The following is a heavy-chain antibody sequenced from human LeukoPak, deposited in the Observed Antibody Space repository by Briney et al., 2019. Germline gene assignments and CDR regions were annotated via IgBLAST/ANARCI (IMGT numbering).Heavy chain of an antibody. D-gene: IGHD1-14*01. CDR3: AKDTTPPKAGFDP. CDR1: GFTFSRNG. V-gene: IGHV3-30*02. J-gene: IGHJ5*02. CDR2: IRYDGSNK. Sequence: GGSLRLSCVASGFTFSRNGMHWVRQAPGKGLEWVAFIRYDGSNKYYADSVEGRFTISRDNSKNTLYLQMNSLRAEYTAVYYCAKDTTPPKAGFDPWGQGTLVTVSS.